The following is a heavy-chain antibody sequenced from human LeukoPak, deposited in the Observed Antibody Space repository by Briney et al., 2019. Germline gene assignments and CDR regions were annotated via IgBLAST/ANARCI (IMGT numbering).Heavy chain of an antibody. V-gene: IGHV4-59*02. J-gene: IGHJ5*02. CDR1: GFTVSSNY. CDR2: IYYSGST. CDR3: ARRRGYCSSTSCYAHWFDP. Sequence: GSLRLSCAASGFTVSSNYMSWIRQPPGKGLEWIGYIYYSGSTNYNPSLKSRVTISVDTSKNQFSLKLSSVTAADTAVYYCARRRGYCSSTSCYAHWFDPWGQGTLVTVSS. D-gene: IGHD2-2*01.